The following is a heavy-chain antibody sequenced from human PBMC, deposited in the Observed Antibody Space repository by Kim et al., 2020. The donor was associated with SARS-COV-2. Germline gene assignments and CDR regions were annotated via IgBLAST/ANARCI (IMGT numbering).Heavy chain of an antibody. CDR2: IIGSGGST. D-gene: IGHD2-2*01. CDR1: GFTFSSYA. CDR3: AKDAIQYCSSTSCYYYYYMDL. V-gene: IGHV3-23*01. Sequence: GGSLRLSCAASGFTFSSYAMSWVRQAPGKGLEWVSAIIGSGGSTYYADSVKGLFTISRDNSKNSLYLQMNSLRAEYTAVYYCAKDAIQYCSSTSCYYYYYMDLWGKGPTVTVSS. J-gene: IGHJ6*03.